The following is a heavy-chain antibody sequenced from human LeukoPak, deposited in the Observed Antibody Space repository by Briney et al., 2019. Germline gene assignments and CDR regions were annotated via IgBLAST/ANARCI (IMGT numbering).Heavy chain of an antibody. CDR1: GFTFSTYG. Sequence: PGRSLRLSCAASGFTFSTYGIHWVRQAPGKGLEWVAVISYDGSNKYYADSVKGRFTISRDNAKNSLYLQMNSLRGEDTAVYYCARLGSIAAAGTPDYWGQGTLVTVSS. D-gene: IGHD6-13*01. J-gene: IGHJ4*02. CDR2: ISYDGSNK. CDR3: ARLGSIAAAGTPDY. V-gene: IGHV3-30*03.